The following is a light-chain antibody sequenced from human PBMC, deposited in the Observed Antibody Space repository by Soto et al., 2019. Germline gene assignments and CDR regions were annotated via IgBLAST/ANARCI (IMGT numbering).Light chain of an antibody. J-gene: IGLJ2*01. CDR3: SSYAGSSAPVI. CDR1: SSDIGGYSY. CDR2: EVR. Sequence: QSVLTQPASVSGSPGQSITISCTGTSSDIGGYSYVSWYQQKPGKAPKLIIYEVRHRPSGVSNRFSGSKSGNTASLTVSGLQAEDEADYHCSSYAGSSAPVIFGGGTKLTVL. V-gene: IGLV2-14*01.